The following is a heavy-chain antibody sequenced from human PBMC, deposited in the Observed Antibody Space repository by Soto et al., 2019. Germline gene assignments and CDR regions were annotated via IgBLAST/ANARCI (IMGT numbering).Heavy chain of an antibody. J-gene: IGHJ5*02. V-gene: IGHV4-31*03. CDR2: IYNSRTT. CDR1: CGSITRGGYY. Sequence: QVQLQESGPGLVKPSETLSLTCTVSCGSITRGGYYWSWIRQHPGKGLEGIGYIYNSRTTYYKPSHKSRVTIPVDTSKNKYSQKLTPVTAADSAVYYCARDPAPWGQGTLVTVSP. CDR3: ARDPAP.